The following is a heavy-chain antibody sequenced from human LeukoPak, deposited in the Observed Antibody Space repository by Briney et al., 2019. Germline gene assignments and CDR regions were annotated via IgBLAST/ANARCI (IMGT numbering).Heavy chain of an antibody. CDR1: GYTFTSYA. V-gene: IGHV1-3*01. CDR3: ARDRGYSYASFDY. D-gene: IGHD5-18*01. CDR2: INAGNGNT. J-gene: IGHJ4*01. Sequence: GASVKVSCKASGYTFTSYAMHWVRQAPGQRLEWMGWINAGNGNTKYSQKFQGRVTITRDTSASTAYMELSSLRSEDTAVYYCARDRGYSYASFDYWGQEPWSPSPQ.